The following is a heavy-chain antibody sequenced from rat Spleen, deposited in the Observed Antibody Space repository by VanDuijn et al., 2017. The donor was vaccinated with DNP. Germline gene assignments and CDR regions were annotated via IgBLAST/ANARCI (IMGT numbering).Heavy chain of an antibody. J-gene: IGHJ4*01. V-gene: IGHV5-19*01. CDR1: GFIFSNYG. CDR2: IGSDGYAP. D-gene: IGHD1-11*01. CDR3: ATLLTTGAMDA. Sequence: EVQLVESGGGLVQPGRSLKLSCAASGFIFSNYGMHWIRQAPTKGLEWVAYIGSDGYAPYYGDSVKGRFTISRYNTKSTLYLQMNSLRSEDMATYYCATLLTTGAMDAWGQGTSGTVSS.